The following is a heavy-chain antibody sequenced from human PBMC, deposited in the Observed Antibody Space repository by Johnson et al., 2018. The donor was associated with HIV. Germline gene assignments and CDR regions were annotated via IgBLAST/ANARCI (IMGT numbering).Heavy chain of an antibody. CDR1: GFTFDDYA. J-gene: IGHJ3*02. CDR3: ARDSLGAIPDYAFDI. Sequence: VQLVESGGGLVQPGRSLRLSCAASGFTFDDYAMHWVRQAPGKGLEWVSGINWNGGSTGYADSVKGRFTISRDNAKNSLYLQMHSLIAEDTAVYYCARDSLGAIPDYAFDIWGQGTMVTVSS. V-gene: IGHV3-9*01. CDR2: INWNGGST. D-gene: IGHD2-2*02.